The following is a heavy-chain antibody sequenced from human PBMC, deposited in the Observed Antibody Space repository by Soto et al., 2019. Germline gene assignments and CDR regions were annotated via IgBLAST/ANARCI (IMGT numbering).Heavy chain of an antibody. V-gene: IGHV1-58*01. J-gene: IGHJ6*02. CDR1: GFTFTSSA. CDR3: ATPRGAATDYYYYYGMDV. D-gene: IGHD6-13*01. CDR2: IVVGSGNT. Sequence: QMQLVQSGPEVKKPGTSVKVSCKASGFTFTSSAVQWVRQARGQRLEWIGWIVVGSGNTNYAQKFQERVTITRDMATSTAYMELSSLGSEDTAVYYCATPRGAATDYYYYYGMDVWGQGTTVTVSS.